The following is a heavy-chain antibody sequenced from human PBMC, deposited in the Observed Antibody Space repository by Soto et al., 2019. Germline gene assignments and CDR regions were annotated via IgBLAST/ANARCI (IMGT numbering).Heavy chain of an antibody. D-gene: IGHD6-19*01. CDR3: AKPLQQWLLQGSGVDV. CDR2: ISGDTATT. J-gene: IGHJ6*02. CDR1: GLSFSEYS. Sequence: GGSLRLSCAASGLSFSEYSMTWVRQAPGKGLQWVSAISGDTATTHYADSVKGRFTISRDNSRDTLYLQMSSLRVEDTAIYYCAKPLQQWLLQGSGVDVWGQGTTVTVSS. V-gene: IGHV3-23*01.